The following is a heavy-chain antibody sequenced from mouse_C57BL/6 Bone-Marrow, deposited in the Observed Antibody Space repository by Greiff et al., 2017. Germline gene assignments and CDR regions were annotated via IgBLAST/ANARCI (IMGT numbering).Heavy chain of an antibody. J-gene: IGHJ2*01. V-gene: IGHV8-12*01. D-gene: IGHD2-4*01. CDR2: IYWDDDK. Sequence: QVTLKESGPGILQSSQTLSLTCSFSGFSLSTSGMGVSWIRQPSGKGLEWLAHIYWDDDKRYNPSLKSRLTISKDTSRNQVFLKITSVDTADTATYYCARSMITTSAYYFDYWGQGTTLTVSS. CDR3: ARSMITTSAYYFDY. CDR1: GFSLSTSGMG.